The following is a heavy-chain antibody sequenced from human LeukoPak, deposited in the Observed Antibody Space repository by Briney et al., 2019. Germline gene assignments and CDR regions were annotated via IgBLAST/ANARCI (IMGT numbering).Heavy chain of an antibody. J-gene: IGHJ3*02. D-gene: IGHD3-22*01. CDR1: GYTFTSYD. Sequence: ASVKVSRKASGYTFTSYDINWVRQATGQGLEWMGWMNPNSGNTGYAQKFQGRVTMTRNTSISTAYMELSSLRSEDTAVYYCARGWEHYYDSSGYYPDAFDIWGQGTMVTVSS. CDR2: MNPNSGNT. V-gene: IGHV1-8*01. CDR3: ARGWEHYYDSSGYYPDAFDI.